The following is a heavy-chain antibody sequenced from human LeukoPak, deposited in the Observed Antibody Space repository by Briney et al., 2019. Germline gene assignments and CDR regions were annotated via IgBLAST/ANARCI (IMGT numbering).Heavy chain of an antibody. CDR1: GFTFSSYW. J-gene: IGHJ5*02. Sequence: PGGSLRLSCAASGFTFSSYWMHWVRQAPGKGLVWVSRINSDGSSASYADSVKGRFTISRDNAKNTLYLQMNSLRAEDTDVYYCFRVLGHLNSRYNWFDPWGQGTLVTVSS. CDR3: FRVLGHLNSRYNWFDP. V-gene: IGHV3-74*01. D-gene: IGHD4/OR15-4a*01. CDR2: INSDGSSA.